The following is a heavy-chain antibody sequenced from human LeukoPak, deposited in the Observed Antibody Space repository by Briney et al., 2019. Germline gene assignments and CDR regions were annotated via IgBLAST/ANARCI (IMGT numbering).Heavy chain of an antibody. J-gene: IGHJ4*02. CDR1: GFTFSSYW. Sequence: GGSLRLSCAASGFTFSSYWMSWVRQAPGKGLEWVANIKQDGSEKYYVDSVKGRFTISRDNAKNSLYLQMNSLRAEDTAVYCCAREGYYGSGVSDYWGQGTLVTVSS. CDR2: IKQDGSEK. V-gene: IGHV3-7*01. D-gene: IGHD3-10*01. CDR3: AREGYYGSGVSDY.